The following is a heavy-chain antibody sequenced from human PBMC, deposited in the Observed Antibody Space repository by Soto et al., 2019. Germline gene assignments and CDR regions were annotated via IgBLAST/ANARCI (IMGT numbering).Heavy chain of an antibody. J-gene: IGHJ6*02. Sequence: GDSLKISCKGSGYSFTSYGMGWVRQMPGKGREWMGMIDPSHSYTNYSPSYQGHPTITADKSSRTAYLQLSSLRPPETVMYYRAPMGRTTNYYGYVMYVLGQGTTGNGPS. CDR2: IDPSHSYT. CDR3: APMGRTTNYYGYVMYV. CDR1: GYSFTSYG. D-gene: IGHD1-26*01. V-gene: IGHV5-10-1*01.